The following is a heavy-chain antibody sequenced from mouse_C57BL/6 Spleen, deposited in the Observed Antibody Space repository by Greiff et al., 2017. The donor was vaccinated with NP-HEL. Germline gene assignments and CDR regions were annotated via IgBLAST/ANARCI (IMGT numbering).Heavy chain of an antibody. J-gene: IGHJ1*03. V-gene: IGHV14-3*01. CDR1: GFNIRNTY. CDR3: ARSSYYSNYGFDV. Sequence: EVQLQQSVAELVRPGASVKLSCTASGFNIRNTYMHWVKQRPEQGLEWIGRIDPANGNTKYAPKFQGKATITADTSSNTAYLQLSSLTSEDTAIYYCARSSYYSNYGFDVWGTGTTVTVSS. D-gene: IGHD2-5*01. CDR2: IDPANGNT.